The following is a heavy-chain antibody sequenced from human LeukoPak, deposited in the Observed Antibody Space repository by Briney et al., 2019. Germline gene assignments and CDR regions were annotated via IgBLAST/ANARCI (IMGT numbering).Heavy chain of an antibody. CDR3: AKDGGSLRPFDY. D-gene: IGHD1-26*01. CDR2: IWYDGSK. V-gene: IGHV3-30*02. CDR1: AFPFSNHG. Sequence: GGSLRLSCAASAFPFSNHGMHWVRQAPGKGLEWVAVIWYDGSKYYADSVKGRFTISRDNSKNTLYLQMNSLRAEDTAVYYCAKDGGSLRPFDYWGQGTLVTVSS. J-gene: IGHJ4*02.